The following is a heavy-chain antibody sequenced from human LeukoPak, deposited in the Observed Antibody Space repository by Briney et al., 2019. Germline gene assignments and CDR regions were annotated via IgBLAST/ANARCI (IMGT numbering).Heavy chain of an antibody. CDR2: IYHSEST. Sequence: SETLSLTCTVSGYSIGSDYYWGWIRQPPGKGLEWIGSIYHSESTYYNPSLKSRVTISIDTSKNQFSLKLSSVTAADTAVYYCARDPGDTVNYWGQGTLVTVS. CDR3: ARDPGDTVNY. J-gene: IGHJ4*02. V-gene: IGHV4-38-2*02. CDR1: GYSIGSDYY. D-gene: IGHD2-15*01.